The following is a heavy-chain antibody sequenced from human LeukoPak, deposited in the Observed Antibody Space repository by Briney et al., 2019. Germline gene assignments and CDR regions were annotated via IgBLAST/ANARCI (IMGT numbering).Heavy chain of an antibody. Sequence: GGSLRLSCAASGFTFSSYAMSWVRQAPGKGLEWVSAISGSGGSTYYADSVKGRFTISRDNPKNTLYLQMNSLRAEDTVVYYCAKVSAMVFTFDYWGQGTLVTVSS. CDR1: GFTFSSYA. CDR3: AKVSAMVFTFDY. J-gene: IGHJ4*02. V-gene: IGHV3-23*01. D-gene: IGHD5-18*01. CDR2: ISGSGGST.